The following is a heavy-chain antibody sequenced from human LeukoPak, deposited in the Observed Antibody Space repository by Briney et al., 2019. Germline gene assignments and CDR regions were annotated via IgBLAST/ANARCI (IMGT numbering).Heavy chain of an antibody. CDR1: GFTFSNAW. CDR2: IKSKTDGGTT. CDR3: TTDGPMVRGVIPIDY. D-gene: IGHD3-10*01. V-gene: IGHV3-15*01. Sequence: PGGSLRLSCAASGFTFSNAWMSWVRQARGKGLEWVGRIKSKTDGGTTVYAAPVKGRFTISRDDSKNTLYLQMNSLKTEDTAVYYCTTDGPMVRGVIPIDYWGQGTLVTVSS. J-gene: IGHJ4*02.